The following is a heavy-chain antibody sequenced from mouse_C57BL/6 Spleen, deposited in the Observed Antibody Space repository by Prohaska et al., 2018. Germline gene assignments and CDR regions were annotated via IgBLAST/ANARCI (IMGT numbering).Heavy chain of an antibody. V-gene: IGHV1-82*01. CDR1: GYAFSSSW. J-gene: IGHJ2*01. Sequence: QVQLQQSGPELVKPGASVKISCKASGYAFSSSWMNWVQQRPGKGLEWIGRIYPGDGDTNYNGKVKGKATLTADKSSSTAYMQLSSLTSEDSAVYFCARLLITTVVAPFDYWGQGTTLTVSS. CDR3: ARLLITTVVAPFDY. CDR2: IYPGDGDT. D-gene: IGHD1-1*01.